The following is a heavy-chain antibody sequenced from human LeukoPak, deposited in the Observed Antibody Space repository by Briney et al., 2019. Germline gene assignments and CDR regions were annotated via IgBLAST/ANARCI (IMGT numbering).Heavy chain of an antibody. CDR2: IYYSGST. V-gene: IGHV4-31*11. J-gene: IGHJ4*02. CDR1: GGAISSGGYY. CDR3: ARDRGVGATTGGGDYFDY. Sequence: SETLSLTCAVSGGAISSGGYYWSWIRQHPGKGLEWIGYIYYSGSTYYNPSLKSRVTISVDTSKIQFSLKLSSVTAAGTAVYYCARDRGVGATTGGGDYFDYWGQGTLVTVSS. D-gene: IGHD1-26*01.